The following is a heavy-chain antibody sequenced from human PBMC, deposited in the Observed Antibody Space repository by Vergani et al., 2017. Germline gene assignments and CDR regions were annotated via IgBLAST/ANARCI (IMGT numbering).Heavy chain of an antibody. CDR3: ARDLRVRGRDPHNWFDP. CDR2: ISYDGSNK. V-gene: IGHV3-30-3*01. J-gene: IGHJ5*02. CDR1: GFTFSSYA. Sequence: QVQLVESGGGVVQPGRSLRLSCAASGFTFSSYAMHWVRQAPGKGLEWVAVISYDGSNKYYADSVKGRFTISRDNSKNTLYLQMNSLRAEDTAVYYCARDLRVRGRDPHNWFDPWGQGTLVTVSS. D-gene: IGHD3-10*01.